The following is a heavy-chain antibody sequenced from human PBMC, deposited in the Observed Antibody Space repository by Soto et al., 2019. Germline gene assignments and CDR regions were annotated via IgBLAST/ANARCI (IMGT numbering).Heavy chain of an antibody. Sequence: PSETLSLTCTVTGDSINIRSYYWGWIRQPPGKGLEWIGSIYYSGSTYNNPSLKSRVSMSVDTSKNQFSLKLRSVTAADTALYYCARQRTSVVTQAYFDSWGQGSLVTVSS. V-gene: IGHV4-39*01. D-gene: IGHD2-21*02. CDR1: GDSINIRSYY. CDR3: ARQRTSVVTQAYFDS. J-gene: IGHJ4*02. CDR2: IYYSGST.